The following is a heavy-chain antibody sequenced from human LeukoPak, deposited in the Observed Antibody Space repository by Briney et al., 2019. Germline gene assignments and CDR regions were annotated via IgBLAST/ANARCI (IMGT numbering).Heavy chain of an antibody. D-gene: IGHD6-19*01. Sequence: GGSLRLSCAVSGFTISSYAMSWVRQAPGKGLEWVSAISGSDGRTYHADSVKGRFTISRDNSKSTLYLQMNSLRADEDTAVYYCAKAHHSSGWYWFVPWGQGTLVTVSS. CDR1: GFTISSYA. CDR3: AKAHHSSGWYWFVP. CDR2: ISGSDGRT. V-gene: IGHV3-23*01. J-gene: IGHJ5*02.